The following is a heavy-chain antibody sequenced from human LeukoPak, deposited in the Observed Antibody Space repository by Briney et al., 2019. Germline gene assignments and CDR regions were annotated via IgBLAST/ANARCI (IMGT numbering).Heavy chain of an antibody. D-gene: IGHD3-10*01. CDR2: VKHDGSEE. CDR1: GFIFETYW. CDR3: ARKAAGWGVLDH. Sequence: SGGSLRLSCAASGFIFETYWMNWVRQVPGEGLEWVANVKHDGSEEYYVESVKGRFIISRENANKLLYLQMNTLRAEDTAIYYCARKAAGWGVLDHWGQGILVTVSS. V-gene: IGHV3-7*03. J-gene: IGHJ4*02.